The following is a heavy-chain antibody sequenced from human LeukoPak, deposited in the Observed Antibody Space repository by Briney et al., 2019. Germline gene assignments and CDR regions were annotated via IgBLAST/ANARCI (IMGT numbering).Heavy chain of an antibody. J-gene: IGHJ4*02. CDR1: GGSISSSSYY. D-gene: IGHD5-12*01. CDR2: IYYSGST. CDR3: ARRSYSGYDYDY. Sequence: SETLSLTCTVSGGSISSSSYYWGWIRQPPGKGLAWIGSIYYSGSTYYNPSLRSRVTISVDTSKIQCSLKLSSVTAADTAVYYCARRSYSGYDYDYWGQGTLVTVSS. V-gene: IGHV4-39*01.